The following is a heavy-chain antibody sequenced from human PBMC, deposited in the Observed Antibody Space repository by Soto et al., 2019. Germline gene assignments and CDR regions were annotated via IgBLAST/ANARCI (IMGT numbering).Heavy chain of an antibody. V-gene: IGHV4-34*01. J-gene: IGHJ2*01. Sequence: QVQLQQWGAGPLRPLETLSLTCGVSGGSFSGYYWAWIRQSPGKGLEWIGEINDRGSINYNQSLKSRVSISVDTSKNHYSLNLRAVTAADTAVDYGARESHDILTGPPWVWYFDLWGRGTLVTVSS. D-gene: IGHD3-9*01. CDR2: INDRGSI. CDR3: ARESHDILTGPPWVWYFDL. CDR1: GGSFSGYY.